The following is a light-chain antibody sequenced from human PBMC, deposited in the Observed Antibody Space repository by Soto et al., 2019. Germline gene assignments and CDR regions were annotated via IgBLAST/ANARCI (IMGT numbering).Light chain of an antibody. V-gene: IGLV2-11*01. J-gene: IGLJ2*01. Sequence: QSALTQPLSVSGSPGQSVTISCTGTSSDVGGYDSVSWYQQHPGKAPKLLIYDVNKRPSGVPDRFSGSKSGNTASLTISGLQAEDETDYYCCSYAGSHVLFGGGTKLTVL. CDR1: SSDVGGYDS. CDR3: CSYAGSHVL. CDR2: DVN.